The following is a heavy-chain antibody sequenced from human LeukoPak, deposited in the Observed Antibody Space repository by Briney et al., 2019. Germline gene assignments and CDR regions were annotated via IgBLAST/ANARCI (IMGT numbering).Heavy chain of an antibody. CDR2: IYYSGST. Sequence: PSETLSLTCTVSGGSISSSSYYWGWIRQPPGKGLERIGSIYYSGSTYYNPSLKSRVTISVDTSKNQFSLKLSSVTAADTAVYYCARLLVPAAYFDYWGQGTLVTVSS. J-gene: IGHJ4*02. D-gene: IGHD2-2*01. CDR1: GGSISSSSYY. V-gene: IGHV4-39*01. CDR3: ARLLVPAAYFDY.